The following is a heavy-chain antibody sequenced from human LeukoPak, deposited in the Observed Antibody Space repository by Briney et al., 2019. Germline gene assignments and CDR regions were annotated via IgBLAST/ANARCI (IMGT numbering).Heavy chain of an antibody. Sequence: ASVKVSCKASGYTFRGNYIHWLRQAPGQGLEWMGWIDANNGDTKSAQKFQGRVTMSRDTAISTAYMDLSSLSPDDAAVYYCARDPSSVTLYFFDYWGQGTLVTVSS. CDR2: IDANNGDT. D-gene: IGHD4-11*01. CDR3: ARDPSSVTLYFFDY. J-gene: IGHJ4*02. V-gene: IGHV1-2*02. CDR1: GYTFRGNY.